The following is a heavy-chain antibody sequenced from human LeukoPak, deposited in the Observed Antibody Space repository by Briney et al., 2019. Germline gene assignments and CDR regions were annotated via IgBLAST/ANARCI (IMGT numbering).Heavy chain of an antibody. V-gene: IGHV1-18*01. CDR2: ISAYTGNR. CDR1: GYTFSSYG. CDR3: ARDTGYSSSSLEY. D-gene: IGHD6-6*01. J-gene: IGHJ4*02. Sequence: ASVKVSCKASGYTFSSYGFSWVRQAPGQGLEWMGWISAYTGNRNYAQKFQGRVTLTTDTSTSTAYMELKTLRSDGTALYYCARDTGYSSSSLEYWGQGTLVTVSS.